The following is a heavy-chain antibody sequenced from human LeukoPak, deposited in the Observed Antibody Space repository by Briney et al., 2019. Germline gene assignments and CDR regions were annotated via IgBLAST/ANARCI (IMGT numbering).Heavy chain of an antibody. CDR2: ISGSGGST. CDR3: ASQIVVVPAAMSGGWFDP. V-gene: IGHV3-23*01. J-gene: IGHJ5*02. Sequence: PGGSLRLSCAASGFTFSSYAMSWVRQAPGKGLEWVSAISGSGGSTYYADSVKGRFTISRDNSKNTLYLQMNSLRAEDTAVYYCASQIVVVPAAMSGGWFDPWGQGTLVTVSS. D-gene: IGHD2-2*01. CDR1: GFTFSSYA.